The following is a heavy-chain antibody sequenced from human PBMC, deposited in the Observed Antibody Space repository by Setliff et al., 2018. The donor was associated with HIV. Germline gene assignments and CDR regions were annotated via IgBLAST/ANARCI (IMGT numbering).Heavy chain of an antibody. CDR1: GGSISSSNW. CDR3: ASVSSATYYYFQQ. D-gene: IGHD1-26*01. CDR2: IYHSGST. J-gene: IGHJ1*01. V-gene: IGHV4-4*02. Sequence: KPSETLSLTCAVSGGSISSSNWWSWVRQPPGKGLEWIGEIYHSGSTNYNPSLKSRVTISVDKSKNQFSLKLSSVTAADTAVYYCASVSSATYYYFQQWGQGTLVTVSS.